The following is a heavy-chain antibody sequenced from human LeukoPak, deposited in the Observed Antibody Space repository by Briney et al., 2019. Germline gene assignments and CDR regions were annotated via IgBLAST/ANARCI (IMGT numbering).Heavy chain of an antibody. CDR2: IYSGGSA. J-gene: IGHJ4*02. D-gene: IGHD6-13*01. V-gene: IGHV3-66*01. Sequence: GGSLRLSCAASGFTVSSNYMSWVRQAPGKGLEWVSVIYSGGSAYYADSVKGRFTISRDNSKNTLYLQMNSLRAEDTAVYYCARDPPYSSSWYYWGQGTLVTVSS. CDR3: ARDPPYSSSWYY. CDR1: GFTVSSNY.